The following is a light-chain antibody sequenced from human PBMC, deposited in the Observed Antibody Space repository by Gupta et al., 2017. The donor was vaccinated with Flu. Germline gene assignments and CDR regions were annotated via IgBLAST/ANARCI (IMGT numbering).Light chain of an antibody. CDR1: QSVRRSY. CDR2: DAS. J-gene: IGKJ2*01. V-gene: IGKV3-20*01. Sequence: GGATLSCRDGQSVRRSYLAWYQKKPGQAPRLLIYDASSRANGIADRFSGSGSGTDFTLTITRLEAEDFAVYYCQQYGRSAKTFGQGTKLEIK. CDR3: QQYGRSAKT.